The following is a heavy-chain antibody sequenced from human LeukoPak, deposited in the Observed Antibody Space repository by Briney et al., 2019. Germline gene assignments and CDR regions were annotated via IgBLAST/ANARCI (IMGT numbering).Heavy chain of an antibody. J-gene: IGHJ5*02. V-gene: IGHV4-4*07. Sequence: SETLSLTCTVSGGSISSYYRSWIRQPAGKGLEWIGRIYTSGSTNYNPSLKSRVTMSVDTSKNQFSLKLSSVTAADTAVYYCARDRDLLWFGELSVWFDPWGQGTLVTVSS. D-gene: IGHD3-10*01. CDR1: GGSISSYY. CDR2: IYTSGST. CDR3: ARDRDLLWFGELSVWFDP.